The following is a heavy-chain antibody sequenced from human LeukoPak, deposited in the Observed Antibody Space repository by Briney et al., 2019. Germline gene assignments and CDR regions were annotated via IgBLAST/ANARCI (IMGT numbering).Heavy chain of an antibody. D-gene: IGHD2-15*01. V-gene: IGHV4-39*01. J-gene: IGHJ6*03. CDR2: IYYSGST. Sequence: PSETLSLTCTVSGGSISSSSYYWGWIRQPPGKGLEWIGSIYYSGSTYYNPSLKSRVTISVDPSTNQSSLKLSSVAAADTAVYYCARRGEVCSGGSCYVLRYYYYMDVWGKGTTVTVSS. CDR3: ARRGEVCSGGSCYVLRYYYYMDV. CDR1: GGSISSSSYY.